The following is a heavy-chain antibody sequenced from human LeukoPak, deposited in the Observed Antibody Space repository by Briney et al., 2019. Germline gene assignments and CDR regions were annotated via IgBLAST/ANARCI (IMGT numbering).Heavy chain of an antibody. V-gene: IGHV4-59*13. J-gene: IGHJ4*02. Sequence: SETLSLTCTVSGGSISSFYWNWIRQPPGKGLEWIGYVHYSGSTNYNPSLKSRVTISVDTSKNQFSLKLSSVTAADTAVYYCASRSSGWSFFDYWGQGTLVTVSS. CDR1: GGSISSFY. CDR3: ASRSSGWSFFDY. CDR2: VHYSGST. D-gene: IGHD6-19*01.